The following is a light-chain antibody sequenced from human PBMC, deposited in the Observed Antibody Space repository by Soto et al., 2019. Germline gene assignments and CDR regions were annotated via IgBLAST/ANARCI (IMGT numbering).Light chain of an antibody. V-gene: IGLV2-14*01. CDR1: GSDIGTYNY. Sequence: SVLTHPASVSWSPGQSITISCPGSGSDIGTYNYVSWYQQHPGKAPNLLIHGVIRRPSGVSSRFSASKSAYTASLTISGLQAEDEANYYCSSFTTSDSYVFGPGTKVTAL. CDR2: GVI. CDR3: SSFTTSDSYV. J-gene: IGLJ1*01.